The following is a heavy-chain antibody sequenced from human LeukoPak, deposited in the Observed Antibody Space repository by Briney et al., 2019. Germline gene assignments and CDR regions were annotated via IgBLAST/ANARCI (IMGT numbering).Heavy chain of an antibody. J-gene: IGHJ6*02. CDR2: IYTSGST. Sequence: SETLSLTCTVSGASIGSYYWRWIRQPAGKGLEWIGRIYTSGSTNYNPSLKSRVTMSVDTSKNQLSLKLSSVTAADTAVYYCARGWLSGMDVWGQGTTVTVSS. V-gene: IGHV4-4*07. CDR3: ARGWLSGMDV. CDR1: GASIGSYY. D-gene: IGHD5-12*01.